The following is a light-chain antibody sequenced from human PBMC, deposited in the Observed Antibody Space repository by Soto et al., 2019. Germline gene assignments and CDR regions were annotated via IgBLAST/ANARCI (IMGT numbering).Light chain of an antibody. J-gene: IGLJ1*01. V-gene: IGLV1-40*01. CDR1: SSNIGAGYD. CDR3: QSYDSSLSGSG. Sequence: QSVLTQPPSVSGAPGQRVTISCTGASSNIGAGYDVHWYQQLPGTAPKLLIYENNNRPSGVPDRVSASKSGTSASLAITALQAEDEADYYCQSYDSSLSGSGFGTGTKLTVL. CDR2: ENN.